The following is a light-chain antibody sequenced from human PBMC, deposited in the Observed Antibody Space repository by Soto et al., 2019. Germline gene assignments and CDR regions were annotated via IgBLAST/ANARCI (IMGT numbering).Light chain of an antibody. V-gene: IGKV3-15*01. CDR1: QSVSSD. J-gene: IGKJ2*01. CDR2: SAS. CDR3: QQRSNWPPMYT. Sequence: EIVMTQSPATLSVSPGERATLSCRAIQSVSSDLAWYHQKPGQAPRLLIYSASTRATGIPARFSGSGSGTDFTLTIISLQPEDFAVYYCQQRSNWPPMYTFGQGTKVDIK.